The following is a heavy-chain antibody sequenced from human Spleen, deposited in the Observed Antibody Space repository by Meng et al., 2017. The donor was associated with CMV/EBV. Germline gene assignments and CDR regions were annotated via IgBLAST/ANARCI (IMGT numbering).Heavy chain of an antibody. D-gene: IGHD3-3*01. CDR3: VRDLPPYYDFWSGYLDL. CDR2: ISSTSTYI. V-gene: IGHV3-21*01. J-gene: IGHJ5*02. CDR1: GFTFGGYC. Sequence: GESLKISCAASGFTFGGYCMNWVRQAPGKGLEWVSSISSTSTYIYYADSVKGRFTISRDSAKNSLYLEMDSLRAEDTAVYYCVRDLPPYYDFWSGYLDLWGQGTLVTVSS.